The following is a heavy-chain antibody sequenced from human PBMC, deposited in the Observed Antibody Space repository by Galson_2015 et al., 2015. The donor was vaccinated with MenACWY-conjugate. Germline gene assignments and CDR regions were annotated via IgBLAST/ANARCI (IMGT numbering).Heavy chain of an antibody. D-gene: IGHD1-7*01. CDR3: ARESETRYFFDY. V-gene: IGHV4-30-2*01. J-gene: IGHJ4*02. Sequence: LSLTCAVSGGSISSFGYSWSWIRQPPGKGLEWIGYIYHSGSSYYNPSLKSRVTISVDRSKNQFSLKLSSVTAADTAVYYCARESETRYFFDYWGQGTLVTVSS. CDR1: GGSISSFGYS. CDR2: IYHSGSS.